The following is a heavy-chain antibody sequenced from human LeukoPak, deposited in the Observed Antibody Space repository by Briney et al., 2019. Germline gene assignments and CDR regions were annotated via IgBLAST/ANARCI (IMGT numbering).Heavy chain of an antibody. Sequence: SETLSLTCGVSGGSIDITNYWSWVCQAPGKGLEWIGEIAHDGTINYNPSLRSRVAMSLDRANNQFSLSLTSVTAADTAVYYCTREDRPYCPFAYWGQGVLVTVSS. D-gene: IGHD1-26*01. CDR1: GGSIDITNY. V-gene: IGHV4-4*02. CDR3: TREDRPYCPFAY. J-gene: IGHJ4*02. CDR2: IAHDGTI.